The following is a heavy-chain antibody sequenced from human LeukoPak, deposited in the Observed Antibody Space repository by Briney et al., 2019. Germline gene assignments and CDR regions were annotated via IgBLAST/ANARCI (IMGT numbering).Heavy chain of an antibody. CDR1: GGSISSYY. Sequence: KTSETLSLTCTVSGGSISSYYWSWIRQPPGKGLEWIGYIYYSGSTNYSPSLKSRVTISVDTSKNQFSLKLSSVTAADTAVYYCAKAMTTVVTHAFDIWGQGTMVTVSS. J-gene: IGHJ3*02. CDR2: IYYSGST. CDR3: AKAMTTVVTHAFDI. V-gene: IGHV4-59*08. D-gene: IGHD4-23*01.